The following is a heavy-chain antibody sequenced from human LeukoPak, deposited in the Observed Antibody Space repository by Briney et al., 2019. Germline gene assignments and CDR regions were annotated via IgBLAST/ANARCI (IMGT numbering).Heavy chain of an antibody. CDR2: ISWNSGSI. Sequence: GGSLRLSCAASGFTFDDYAKHWVRQAPGKGLEWVSGISWNSGSIGYADSVKGRFTISRDNAKNSLYLQMNSLRAEDTALYYCAKVSRGRIAAAGTPDVWGKGTTVTVSS. CDR3: AKVSRGRIAAAGTPDV. J-gene: IGHJ6*04. D-gene: IGHD6-13*01. CDR1: GFTFDDYA. V-gene: IGHV3-9*01.